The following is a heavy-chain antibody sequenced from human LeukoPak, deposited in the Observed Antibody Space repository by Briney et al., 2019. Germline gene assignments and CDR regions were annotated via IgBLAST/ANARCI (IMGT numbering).Heavy chain of an antibody. CDR3: ARDYGAGHPYYYYYYMDV. CDR1: GFTFSSYS. CDR2: IRSSSSYI. D-gene: IGHD3-10*01. Sequence: GGSLRLSCAASGFTFSSYSMNWVRQAPGKGLELVSSIRSSSSYIYYADSVKGRFTISRDNAKNSLYLQMNSLRAEDTAVYYCARDYGAGHPYYYYYYMDVWGKGTTVTVSS. J-gene: IGHJ6*03. V-gene: IGHV3-21*01.